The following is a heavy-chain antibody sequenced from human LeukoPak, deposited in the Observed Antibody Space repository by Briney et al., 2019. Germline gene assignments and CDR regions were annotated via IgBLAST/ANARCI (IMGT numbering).Heavy chain of an antibody. V-gene: IGHV3-23*01. J-gene: IGHJ5*02. CDR1: GFTFSSYA. CDR3: AKDWSTDWSNWFDP. CDR2: ISGSGGST. D-gene: IGHD3-3*01. Sequence: GGSLRLSCAASGFTFSSYAMSWVRQAPGKGLEWVSAISGSGGSTYYADSVKGRFTISRDNSKNTLFLQMNSLRPEDTAIYYCAKDWSTDWSNWFDPWGQGTLVTVSS.